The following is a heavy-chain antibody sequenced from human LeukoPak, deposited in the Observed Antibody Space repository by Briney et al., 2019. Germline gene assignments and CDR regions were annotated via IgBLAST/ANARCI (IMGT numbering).Heavy chain of an antibody. CDR1: GFSLSTSGVG. J-gene: IGHJ4*02. V-gene: IGHV2-5*02. Sequence: SGPTLVKPTQTLTLTCTFSGFSLSTSGVGVGWIRQPPGKALEGLALIYWDDDKRYSPSLKSRLTITKDTSKNQVVLTMTNMDPVDTATYYCAHTEYYYDSSGYYGTGLDYWGQGTLVTVSS. CDR3: AHTEYYYDSSGYYGTGLDY. CDR2: IYWDDDK. D-gene: IGHD3-22*01.